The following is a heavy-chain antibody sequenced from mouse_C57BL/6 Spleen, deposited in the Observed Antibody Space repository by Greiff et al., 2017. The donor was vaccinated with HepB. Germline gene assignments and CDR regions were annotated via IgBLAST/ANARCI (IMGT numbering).Heavy chain of an antibody. CDR3: ARSGGLDY. J-gene: IGHJ2*01. Sequence: VQLQQSGPELVKPGASVKISCKASGYAFSSSWMNWVKQRPGKGLEWIGRIYPGDGDTNYNGKFKGKATLTEDKSSSTAYMQLSSLTSEDSAVYFCARSGGLDYWGQGTTLTVSS. CDR2: IYPGDGDT. CDR1: GYAFSSSW. V-gene: IGHV1-82*01. D-gene: IGHD3-1*01.